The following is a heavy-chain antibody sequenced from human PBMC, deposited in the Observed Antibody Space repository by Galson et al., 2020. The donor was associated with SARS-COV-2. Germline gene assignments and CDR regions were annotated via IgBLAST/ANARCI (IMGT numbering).Heavy chain of an antibody. D-gene: IGHD2-2*02. J-gene: IGHJ4*02. CDR3: ARVGICTSATSCFTYFDH. V-gene: IGHV3-11*06. Sequence: GSLRLSCAASGFNFDDYYINWIRQAPGKGLEWVSYISSGSRYSGYADSVKGRFTISRDNAKNTVFLQMNSLRPEDTAVYYCARVGICTSATSCFTYFDHWGQGALVTVSS. CDR1: GFNFDDYY. CDR2: ISSGSRYS.